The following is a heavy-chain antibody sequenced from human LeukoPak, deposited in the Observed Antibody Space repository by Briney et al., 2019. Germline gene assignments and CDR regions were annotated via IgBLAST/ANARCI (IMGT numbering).Heavy chain of an antibody. CDR1: GFTFDDYA. V-gene: IGHV3-23*01. J-gene: IGHJ4*02. CDR2: ISGSGVMT. D-gene: IGHD1-26*01. Sequence: GGSLRLSCAASGFTFDDYAMTWVRQAPGKGLEWVATISGSGVMTYYADSVKGRFTVSGDNSKNTLYLRMSSLTAADTAVYYCAKDRSIGTYYTFDHWGQGTLVTVSS. CDR3: AKDRSIGTYYTFDH.